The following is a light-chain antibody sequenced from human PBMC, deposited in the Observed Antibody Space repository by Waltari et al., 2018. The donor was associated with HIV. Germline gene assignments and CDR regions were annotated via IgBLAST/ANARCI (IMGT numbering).Light chain of an antibody. CDR1: QSVSTN. V-gene: IGKV3-15*01. CDR3: QQYSNWPLT. Sequence: EIVMTQSPATLSVSPGERATLSCRASQSVSTNLAWYQQKPSQAPRLLIYGASIRATGIPARFSGSGSGTDFTLTISSLQSEDFAIYFCQQYSNWPLTFGGGTKVEIK. CDR2: GAS. J-gene: IGKJ4*01.